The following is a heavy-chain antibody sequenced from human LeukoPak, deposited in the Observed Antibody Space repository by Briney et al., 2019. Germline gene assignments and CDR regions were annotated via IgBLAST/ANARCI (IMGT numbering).Heavy chain of an antibody. CDR1: GYTFTGYY. V-gene: IGHV1-2*02. CDR3: ARDFVWGSYRIDY. J-gene: IGHJ4*02. Sequence: AAVKVSCKASGYTFTGYYMHWVRQAPGQGLEWMGWINPNRGGTNYAQKFQGRVTMTRDTSISTAYMELSRLRSDDTAVYYCARDFVWGSYRIDYWGQGTLVTVSS. D-gene: IGHD3-16*02. CDR2: INPNRGGT.